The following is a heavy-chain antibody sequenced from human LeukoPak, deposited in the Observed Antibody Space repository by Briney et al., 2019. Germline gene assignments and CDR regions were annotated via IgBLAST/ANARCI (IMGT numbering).Heavy chain of an antibody. V-gene: IGHV4-59*08. CDR2: IYYSGST. CDR3: ARRAGIGQAYFDG. Sequence: PSETLSLTRTVSGGSMNFYYWSWIRQSPGKGLECIGYIYYSGSTYYNPSLKSRVTISVDTSKNQFSLNLDPVTAADTAVYYCARRAGIGQAYFDGWGQETLVTVSS. J-gene: IGHJ4*02. CDR1: GGSMNFYY.